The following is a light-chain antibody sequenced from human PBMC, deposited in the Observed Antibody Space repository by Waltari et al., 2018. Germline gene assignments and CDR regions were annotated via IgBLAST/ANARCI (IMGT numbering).Light chain of an antibody. Sequence: DIQLTQSPSSLSASVGDRVTITCRASQSISRYLNWYQQEPGKAPKVLIYSASSLQTGVPSRFSGSGSGTDFTLTISSLQPDDFATYYCQQSYRAPITFGQGTRLDIK. CDR1: QSISRY. J-gene: IGKJ5*01. CDR2: SAS. V-gene: IGKV1-39*01. CDR3: QQSYRAPIT.